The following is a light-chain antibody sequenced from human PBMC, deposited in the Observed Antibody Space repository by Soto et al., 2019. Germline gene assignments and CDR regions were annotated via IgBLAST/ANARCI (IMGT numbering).Light chain of an antibody. V-gene: IGKV1-6*01. CDR3: LQDYIYPYT. CDR1: QGIRND. CDR2: TAS. Sequence: AIQMTQSPSSRSASVGDRVIITCRASQGIRNDLGWYQQKPGKAPKLLIYTASSLQSGVPSRFSGSGAGTDFTLTISNLQPEDFATYYCLQDYIYPYTFGQGTKLEIK. J-gene: IGKJ2*01.